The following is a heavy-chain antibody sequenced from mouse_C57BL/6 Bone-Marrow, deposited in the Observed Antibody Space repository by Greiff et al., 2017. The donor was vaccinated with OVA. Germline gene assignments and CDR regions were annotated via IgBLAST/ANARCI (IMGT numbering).Heavy chain of an antibody. J-gene: IGHJ2*01. Sequence: QVHVKQSGPELVKPGASVKISCKASGYSFTSYYIHWVKQRPGQGLEWIGWIYPGSGNTKYNEKFKGKATLTADTSSSTAYMQLSSLTSEDSAVYYCARRGGTRYYFDYWGQGTTLTVSS. V-gene: IGHV1-66*01. CDR3: ARRGGTRYYFDY. CDR2: IYPGSGNT. CDR1: GYSFTSYY. D-gene: IGHD3-3*01.